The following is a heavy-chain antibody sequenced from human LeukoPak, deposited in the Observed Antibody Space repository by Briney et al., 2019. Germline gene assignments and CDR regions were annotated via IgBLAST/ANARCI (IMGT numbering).Heavy chain of an antibody. Sequence: ASVKVSCKAPGYTFTNYAMHWVRLAPGQRLQWMGWINLVNGNTKYSQYFEGRVTITRDTSASTAYMELSSLRPDDMAVYYCARGRGTIGSNRDFYFYYYMDIWGNGTTVTVSS. CDR1: GYTFTNYA. CDR2: INLVNGNT. CDR3: ARGRGTIGSNRDFYFYYYMDI. J-gene: IGHJ6*03. V-gene: IGHV1-3*03. D-gene: IGHD2-21*01.